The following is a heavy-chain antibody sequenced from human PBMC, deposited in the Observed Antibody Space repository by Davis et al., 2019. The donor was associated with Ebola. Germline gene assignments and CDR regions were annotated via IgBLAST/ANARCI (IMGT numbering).Heavy chain of an antibody. J-gene: IGHJ4*02. CDR1: GFTVSSNH. CDR2: IYDQST. CDR3: ATTQWLREFDN. Sequence: GGSLRLSCAASGFTVSSNHMSWVRQAPGKGLEWVSVIYDQSTAYADSVRGRSIISRDKSNNTLYLEMNSLRVDDTAVYYCATTQWLREFDNWGQGTLVTVSS. V-gene: IGHV3-53*05. D-gene: IGHD6-19*01.